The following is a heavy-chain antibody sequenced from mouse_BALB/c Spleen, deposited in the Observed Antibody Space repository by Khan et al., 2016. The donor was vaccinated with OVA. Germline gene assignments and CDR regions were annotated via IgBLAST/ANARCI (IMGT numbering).Heavy chain of an antibody. CDR3: ESEVYGSNYAWFAY. V-gene: IGHV5-6-5*01. Sequence: EVELVESGGGLVKPGGSLKLSCAASGFTFSTYAMSWVRQTPEKRLEWVASISSGGTTYYPDILKGRFTIPRDNARNILCLQKSSLRSEDTAMYYCESEVYGSNYAWFAYWGQGTLVTVSA. CDR1: GFTFSTYA. CDR2: ISSGGTT. J-gene: IGHJ3*01. D-gene: IGHD1-1*01.